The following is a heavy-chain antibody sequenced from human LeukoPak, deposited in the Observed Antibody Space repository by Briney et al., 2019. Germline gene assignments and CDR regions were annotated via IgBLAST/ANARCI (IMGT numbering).Heavy chain of an antibody. CDR3: ARRAPGIPLNYFDY. J-gene: IGHJ4*02. Sequence: PGESLQISCQASGYSFTTYWIGWVRQMPGKGLEWMGIIYPGDSDTRYSPSFQGRVTISADKSISTAYLQWSSLKASDTAMYYCARRAPGIPLNYFDYWGQGTLVTVSS. CDR2: IYPGDSDT. V-gene: IGHV5-51*01. CDR1: GYSFTTYW. D-gene: IGHD6-13*01.